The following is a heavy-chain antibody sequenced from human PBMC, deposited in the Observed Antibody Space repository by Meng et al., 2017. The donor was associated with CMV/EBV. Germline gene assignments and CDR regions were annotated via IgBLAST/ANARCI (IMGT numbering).Heavy chain of an antibody. CDR1: GFTFGDYA. D-gene: IGHD3-22*01. Sequence: GESLKISCTASGFTFGDYAMSWVRQAPGKGLEWVGFIRSKAYGGTTEYAASVKDRFTISRDDSKSIAYLQMNSLKTEDTAVYYCTRAPADYYDSSGYYQAPDYWGQGTLVTVSS. CDR3: TRAPADYYDSSGYYQAPDY. CDR2: IRSKAYGGTT. J-gene: IGHJ4*02. V-gene: IGHV3-49*04.